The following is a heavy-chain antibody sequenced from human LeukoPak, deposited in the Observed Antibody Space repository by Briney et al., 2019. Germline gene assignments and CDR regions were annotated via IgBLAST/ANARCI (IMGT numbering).Heavy chain of an antibody. CDR1: GFTFSSYS. J-gene: IGHJ3*01. Sequence: GGSLRLSCAVSGFTFSSYSMNWVRQAPGKGLEWVSSISSSSTYTYYADSVKGRFTISRDNAKNSLYLQMNSLRAEDTAVYYCAGERGHSYENNAFHVWGQGTGVSVSS. D-gene: IGHD5-18*01. CDR3: AGERGHSYENNAFHV. CDR2: ISSSSTYT. V-gene: IGHV3-21*01.